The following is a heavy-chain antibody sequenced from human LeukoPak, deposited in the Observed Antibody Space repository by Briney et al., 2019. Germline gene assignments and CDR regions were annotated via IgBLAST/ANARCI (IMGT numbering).Heavy chain of an antibody. V-gene: IGHV1-18*01. CDR2: ISGYNGDT. D-gene: IGHD1-26*01. CDR3: ARGTWEPAARPYSFDT. J-gene: IGHJ4*02. CDR1: AFSFTSFG. Sequence: ASVKVSCKAFAFSFTSFGINWVRQAPGQGLEWMGWISGYNGDTKYAQKFQGRVTMTTDTSTSTAYMELRSLRSDDTAVYYCARGTWEPAARPYSFDTWGQETLATVTS.